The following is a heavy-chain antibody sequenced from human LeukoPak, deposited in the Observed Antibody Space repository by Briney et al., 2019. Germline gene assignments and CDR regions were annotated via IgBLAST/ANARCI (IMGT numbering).Heavy chain of an antibody. J-gene: IGHJ4*02. CDR1: GFTFASYS. Sequence: GGSLRLSCAASGFTFASYSMNWVRRAPGKGLEWVSSISGDSTYIYNAGSVKGRFTISRDNAQASLYLQMISLRADDTAVYYCARVSGRLERQSDLDYWGQGTLVIVSS. CDR2: ISGDSTYI. D-gene: IGHD1-1*01. CDR3: ARVSGRLERQSDLDY. V-gene: IGHV3-21*01.